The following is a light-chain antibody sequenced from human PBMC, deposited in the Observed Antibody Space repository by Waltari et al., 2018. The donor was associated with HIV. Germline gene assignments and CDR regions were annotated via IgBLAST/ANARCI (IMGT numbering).Light chain of an antibody. J-gene: IGLJ3*02. CDR2: SNN. V-gene: IGLV1-44*01. Sequence: QSVLTQPPSASGTPGQRVPISCSGSRSNLGSNPVNWYQQLPGTAPKLLIYSNNQRPSGVPDRFSGSKSGTSASLAISGLQSEDEADYYCAAWDDSLNGWVFGGGTKLTVL. CDR3: AAWDDSLNGWV. CDR1: RSNLGSNP.